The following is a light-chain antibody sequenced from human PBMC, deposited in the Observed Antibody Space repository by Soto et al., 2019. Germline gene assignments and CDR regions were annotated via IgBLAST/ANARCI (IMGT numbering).Light chain of an antibody. CDR3: QQANTCPFT. J-gene: IGKJ5*01. CDR2: DAS. V-gene: IGKV1-5*01. CDR1: QRISTC. Sequence: DIQMTQSPSTLSASVGDAVTITCRASQRISTCLAWYQQKPGKAPKLLIFDASSLESGIPSRFSGSGSGTEFTLTITNLQPEDFATYYCQQANTCPFTFGQGTRLEIK.